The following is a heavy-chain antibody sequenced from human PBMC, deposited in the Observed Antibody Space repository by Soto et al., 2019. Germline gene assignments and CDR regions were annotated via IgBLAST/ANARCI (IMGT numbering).Heavy chain of an antibody. J-gene: IGHJ4*02. CDR2: ISGYNGNT. CDR3: ARGGGDWNANFDY. Sequence: QVQLVQSGAEVKRPGASVKVSCKASGYIFTNYGITWVRQAPGQGPEWMGWISGYNGNTNYAQKLRGRVTKTPDTSTSTAYMELRSLRSDDTAVYYCARGGGDWNANFDYWGQGTLVTVSS. V-gene: IGHV1-18*01. CDR1: GYIFTNYG. D-gene: IGHD1-1*01.